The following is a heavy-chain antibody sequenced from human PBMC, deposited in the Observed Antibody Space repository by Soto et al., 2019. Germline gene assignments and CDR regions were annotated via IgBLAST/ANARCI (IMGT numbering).Heavy chain of an antibody. CDR2: ISAYNGNT. V-gene: IGHV1-18*03. CDR3: ARGVVSPYNWFDP. CDR1: GYTFTIYG. J-gene: IGHJ5*02. Sequence: ASVKVSCKASGYTFTIYGIIWVRQAPGQGLEWMGWISAYNGNTKYAQKLQGRVTMTTDTSTSTAYMELRSLRSDAMAVYYCARGVVSPYNWFDPWGQGTLVTVSS.